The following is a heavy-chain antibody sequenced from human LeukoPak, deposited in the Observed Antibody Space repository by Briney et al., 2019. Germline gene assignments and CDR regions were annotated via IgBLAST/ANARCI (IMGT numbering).Heavy chain of an antibody. Sequence: GRSLRLSCAASGFTFSSYGMSWVRQAPGKGLEWVSAISGSGGSTYYADSVKGRFTISRDNSKNTLYLQMNSLRAEDTAVYYCAKDLITFGGVIAIIDYWGQGTLVSVSS. CDR2: ISGSGGST. J-gene: IGHJ4*02. CDR1: GFTFSSYG. V-gene: IGHV3-23*01. D-gene: IGHD3-16*02. CDR3: AKDLITFGGVIAIIDY.